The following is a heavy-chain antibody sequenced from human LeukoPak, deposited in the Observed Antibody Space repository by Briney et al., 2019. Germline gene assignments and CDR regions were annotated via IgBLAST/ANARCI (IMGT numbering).Heavy chain of an antibody. Sequence: GESLKISCKASGYRFTSDWIAWVRQTPGKGLEWMGIIYPGDSDTRYSPSFQGQVTISADKSISTAYLQWSSLEASDTAIYYCARHPFDWGQGTLVTVSS. CDR3: ARHPFD. CDR2: IYPGDSDT. J-gene: IGHJ4*02. V-gene: IGHV5-51*01. CDR1: GYRFTSDW.